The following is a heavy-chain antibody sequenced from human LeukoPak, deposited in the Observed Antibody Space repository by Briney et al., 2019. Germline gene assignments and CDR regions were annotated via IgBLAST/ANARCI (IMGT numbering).Heavy chain of an antibody. Sequence: KTSETLSLTCAVYGGSFSGYYWSWIRQPPGKGLEWIGEINHSGSTNYNPSLKSRVTISVDTSKNQFSLKLSSVTAADTAVYYCARSQRINYYYDSSGYYYSFDYWGQGTLVTVSS. CDR3: ARSQRINYYYDSSGYYYSFDY. V-gene: IGHV4-34*01. D-gene: IGHD3-22*01. J-gene: IGHJ4*02. CDR2: INHSGST. CDR1: GGSFSGYY.